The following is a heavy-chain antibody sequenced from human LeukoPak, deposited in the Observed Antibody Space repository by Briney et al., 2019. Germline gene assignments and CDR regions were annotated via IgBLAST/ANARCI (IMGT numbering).Heavy chain of an antibody. CDR2: VYYNGAT. V-gene: IGHV4-59*02. D-gene: IGHD3-22*01. CDR3: ARDLGHITLGSTYYHNWFDP. J-gene: IGHJ5*02. CDR1: GGSVSGYY. Sequence: SGTLSLTCTVSGGSVSGYYWSWIRQPPGKGPEWIGYVYYNGATHYNPSLKSRVTISIDTSNNQFSLKMSSVIAADTAVYYCARDLGHITLGSTYYHNWFDPWGQGTLVTVSS.